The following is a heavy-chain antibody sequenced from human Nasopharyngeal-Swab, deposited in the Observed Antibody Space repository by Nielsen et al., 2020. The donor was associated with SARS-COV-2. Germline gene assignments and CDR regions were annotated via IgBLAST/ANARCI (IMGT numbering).Heavy chain of an antibody. CDR1: GGSLSDYN. CDR2: INHNGGT. Sequence: GSLRLSCAVYGGSLSDYNWSWIRQPPGKGLEWIGEINHNGGTNYSPSLKSRATMSVDTSKNQFSLKLSSVTAADTAVYYCAGNSAYVLWDYWGQGVLVTVSS. J-gene: IGHJ4*02. D-gene: IGHD5-12*01. V-gene: IGHV4-34*01. CDR3: AGNSAYVLWDY.